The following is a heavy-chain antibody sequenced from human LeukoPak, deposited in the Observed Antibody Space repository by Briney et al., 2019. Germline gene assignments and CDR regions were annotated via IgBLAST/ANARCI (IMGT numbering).Heavy chain of an antibody. CDR3: ARGDWYYYDSSGYYPY. CDR2: IHTSGST. Sequence: SETLSLTCTVSGGSISSYYWSWIRQPAGKGLEWIGRIHTSGSTNYNPSLKSRVTMSVDTSKNQFSLKLSSVTAADTAVYYCARGDWYYYDSSGYYPYWGQGTLVTVSS. J-gene: IGHJ4*02. D-gene: IGHD3-22*01. V-gene: IGHV4-4*07. CDR1: GGSISSYY.